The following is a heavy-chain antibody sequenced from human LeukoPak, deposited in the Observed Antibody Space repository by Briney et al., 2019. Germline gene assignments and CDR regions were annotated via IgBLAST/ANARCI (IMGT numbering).Heavy chain of an antibody. CDR1: GGSISSGGYY. J-gene: IGHJ6*03. D-gene: IGHD3-3*01. V-gene: IGHV4-30-2*01. Sequence: SETLSLTCTVSGGSISSGGYYWSWIRQPPGKGLEWIGYIYHSGSTYYNPSLKSRVTISVDRSKNQFSLKLSSVTAADTAVYYCARGQYDFWSGPYYYMDVWGKGTTVTVSS. CDR3: ARGQYDFWSGPYYYMDV. CDR2: IYHSGST.